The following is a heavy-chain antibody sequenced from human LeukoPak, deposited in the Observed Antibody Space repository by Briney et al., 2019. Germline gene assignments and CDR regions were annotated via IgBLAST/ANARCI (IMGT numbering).Heavy chain of an antibody. CDR3: ARHSLEQQLYWFDP. V-gene: IGHV4-39*01. Sequence: SETLSLTCPVSGDSISSSGYYWGWIRQPPGKGLEWIGTIYYSGSTYYNPSLKSRVAISVDTSKNQFSLRLSSVTAADTAVYYCARHSLEQQLYWFDPWGQGTLVTVSS. J-gene: IGHJ5*02. CDR2: IYYSGST. CDR1: GDSISSSGYY. D-gene: IGHD6-13*01.